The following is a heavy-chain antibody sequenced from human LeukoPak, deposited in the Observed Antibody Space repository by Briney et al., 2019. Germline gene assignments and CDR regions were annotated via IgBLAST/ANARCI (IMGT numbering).Heavy chain of an antibody. D-gene: IGHD4-17*01. J-gene: IGHJ3*02. CDR3: ARDFRFGDGDYRSPDAFDI. CDR1: GFTFSSYS. V-gene: IGHV3-21*01. CDR2: ISSSSSYI. Sequence: PGGSLRLSCAASGFTFSSYSMNWVRQAPGKGLEWVSSISSSSSYIYYADSVKGRFTISRDNSKNTLYLQMNSLRAEDTAVYYCARDFRFGDGDYRSPDAFDIWGQGTMVTVSS.